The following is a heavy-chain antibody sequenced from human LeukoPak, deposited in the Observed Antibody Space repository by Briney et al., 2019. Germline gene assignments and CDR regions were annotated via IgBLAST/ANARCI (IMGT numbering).Heavy chain of an antibody. Sequence: SETLSLTCTLSGGSISSGSYYWSWIRQPAGKGLEWIGRIYTSGSTNYNPSLNSRVTISVDTSKNQFSLKLISVTAEDTAVYYCARGSEDFSLFDYWGQGTLVTVSS. CDR3: ARGSEDFSLFDY. CDR1: GGSISSGSYY. J-gene: IGHJ4*02. V-gene: IGHV4-61*02. D-gene: IGHD3-3*01. CDR2: IYTSGST.